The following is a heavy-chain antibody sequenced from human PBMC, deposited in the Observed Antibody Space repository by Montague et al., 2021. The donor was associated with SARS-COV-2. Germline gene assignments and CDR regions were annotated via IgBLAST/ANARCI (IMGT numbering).Heavy chain of an antibody. CDR1: GFSLSTSGMC. CDR3: ARNPTTGTPLANNYYFGMHV. D-gene: IGHD1-26*01. J-gene: IGHJ6*02. Sequence: PALVKPTQTLTLTCTFSGFSLSTSGMCVSWIRQPPGKALEWLALIDWXXXKYYSTSLKTRLTISKDTSKNQVVLTMTNMDPVDTATFYCARNPTTGTPLANNYYFGMHVWGQGTTVTVSS. CDR2: IDWXXXK. V-gene: IGHV2-70*01.